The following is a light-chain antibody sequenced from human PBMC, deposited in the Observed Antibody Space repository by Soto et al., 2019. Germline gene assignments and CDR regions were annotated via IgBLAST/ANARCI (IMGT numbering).Light chain of an antibody. CDR1: QSIGTY. J-gene: IGKJ3*01. Sequence: DIQMTQSPSFLSASEGDRVTITCRASQSIGTYLNWYQQKPGKAPKLLIYAASNLQTGVPSRFSGSGFETDFTLTINSLRPEDFASYYCQQSYSPGLFTFGPGTKVDIK. CDR2: AAS. CDR3: QQSYSPGLFT. V-gene: IGKV1-39*01.